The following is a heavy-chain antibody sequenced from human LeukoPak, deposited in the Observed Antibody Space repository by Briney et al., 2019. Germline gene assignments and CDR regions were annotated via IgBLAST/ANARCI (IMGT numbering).Heavy chain of an antibody. CDR2: INHSGST. CDR3: ARWARLGRTFTLDY. J-gene: IGHJ4*02. CDR1: GGSFSGYY. V-gene: IGHV4-34*01. D-gene: IGHD2/OR15-2a*01. Sequence: SETLSLTCAVYGGSFSGYYWSWIRQPPGKGLEWIGEINHSGSTNYNPSLKSRVTISVDTSKNQFSLKLSSVTAADTAVYYCARWARLGRTFTLDYWGQGTLVTVSS.